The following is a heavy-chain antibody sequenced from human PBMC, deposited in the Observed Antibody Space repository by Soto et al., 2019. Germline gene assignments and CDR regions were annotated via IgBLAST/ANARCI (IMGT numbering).Heavy chain of an antibody. Sequence: QVQLVESGGGVVQPGRSLRLSCAASGFTFSSYGMHWVRQAPGKGLEWVAVIWYDGSNKYYADSVKGRFTISRDNSKNPLYLQMNSLRAEDTAVYYCACLWSGFRPVTLYGMDVWGQGTTVTVSS. CDR1: GFTFSSYG. D-gene: IGHD3-3*01. V-gene: IGHV3-33*01. CDR2: IWYDGSNK. J-gene: IGHJ6*02. CDR3: ACLWSGFRPVTLYGMDV.